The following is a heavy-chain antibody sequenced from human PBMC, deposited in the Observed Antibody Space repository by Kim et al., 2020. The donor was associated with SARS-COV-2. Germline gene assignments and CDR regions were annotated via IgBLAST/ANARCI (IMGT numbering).Heavy chain of an antibody. Sequence: VKGRFTISRDKPENTLYLQMNSLRPEDTAVYYCAKAVVRGVNYYYYGMDVWGQGTTVAVSS. J-gene: IGHJ6*01. D-gene: IGHD3-10*01. V-gene: IGHV3-30*02. CDR3: AKAVVRGVNYYYYGMDV.